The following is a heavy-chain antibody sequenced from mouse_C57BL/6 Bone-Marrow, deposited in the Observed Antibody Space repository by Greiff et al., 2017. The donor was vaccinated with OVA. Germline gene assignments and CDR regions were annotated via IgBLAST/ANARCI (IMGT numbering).Heavy chain of an antibody. CDR1: GFTFSSYG. CDR3: AGHHGSSYCWYFDV. Sequence: EVQVVESGGDLVKPGGSLKLSCAASGFTFSSYGMSWVRQPPDKRLEWVATISSGGRYTYYPDSVKGRFTISRDNAKNTLYMQMRSLKIEDTAMYYCAGHHGSSYCWYFDVWGTGTAVTVSS. V-gene: IGHV5-6*01. D-gene: IGHD1-1*01. J-gene: IGHJ1*03. CDR2: ISSGGRYT.